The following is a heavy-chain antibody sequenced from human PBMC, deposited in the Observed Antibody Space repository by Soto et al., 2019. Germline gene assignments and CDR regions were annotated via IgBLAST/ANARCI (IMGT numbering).Heavy chain of an antibody. CDR2: ISAYSGKT. CDR3: ARDSYLWDHQY. Sequence: QVQLVQSGGEVKKPGASVKVSCKTSGYTFTTYGISWVRQAPGQGLEWVGWISAYSGKTHYAQKFQGKVTMTTDTFTNTAYLELRSLRSDGTALYYCARDSYLWDHQYWGQGTLVTVSS. D-gene: IGHD1-26*01. V-gene: IGHV1-18*01. CDR1: GYTFTTYG. J-gene: IGHJ4*02.